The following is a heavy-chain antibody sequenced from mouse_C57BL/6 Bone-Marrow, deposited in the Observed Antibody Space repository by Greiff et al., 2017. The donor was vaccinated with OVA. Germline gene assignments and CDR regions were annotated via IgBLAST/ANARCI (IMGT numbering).Heavy chain of an antibody. D-gene: IGHD1-1*01. CDR2: INYDGSST. J-gene: IGHJ4*01. CDR3: ARVYYYGSTGYAMDY. V-gene: IGHV5-16*01. CDR1: GFTFSDYY. Sequence: EVQLVESEGGLVQPGSSMKLSCTASGFTFSDYYMAWVRQVPEKGLEWVANINYDGSSTYYLDFLKSGFIISRDNAKNILYLQMSSLKSEDTATYYCARVYYYGSTGYAMDYWGQGTSVTVSS.